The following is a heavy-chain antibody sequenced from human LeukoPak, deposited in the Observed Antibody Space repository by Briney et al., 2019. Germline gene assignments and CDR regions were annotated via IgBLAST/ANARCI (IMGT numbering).Heavy chain of an antibody. CDR3: ARVNAALDY. J-gene: IGHJ4*02. V-gene: IGHV1-2*02. D-gene: IGHD6-6*01. Sequence: ASVKVSCKASGYTFTSYGISWVRQAPGQGLEWMGWINPNNGVTEYAQKFQGRVTMTRDTSISTAYMDLSRLTFDDTAVYYCARVNAALDYWGQGTLVTVSS. CDR2: INPNNGVT. CDR1: GYTFTSYG.